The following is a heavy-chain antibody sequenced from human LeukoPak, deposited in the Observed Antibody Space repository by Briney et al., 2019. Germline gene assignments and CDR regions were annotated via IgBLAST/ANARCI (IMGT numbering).Heavy chain of an antibody. D-gene: IGHD3-10*01. Sequence: GGSLRLSCAACGFTSSSYGMHWVRQAPGKGLEWVAFIRYDGSNKYYADSVKGRFTISRDNSKNTLYLQMNSLGAEDTAVYYCAKLWFGELVPYYFDYWGQGTLVTVSS. CDR2: IRYDGSNK. CDR3: AKLWFGELVPYYFDY. CDR1: GFTSSSYG. V-gene: IGHV3-30*02. J-gene: IGHJ4*02.